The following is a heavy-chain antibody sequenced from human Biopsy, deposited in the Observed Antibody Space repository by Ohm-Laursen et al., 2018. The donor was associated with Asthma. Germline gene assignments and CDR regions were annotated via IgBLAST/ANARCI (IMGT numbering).Heavy chain of an antibody. J-gene: IGHJ6*02. V-gene: IGHV1-18*04. CDR2: ISAYNGNT. Sequence: ATVKISCKASGFTFTNYDVHWVRQAPGQGLEWMGWISAYNGNTNYAQKLQGRVTMTTDTSTRTAYMELSSLRSDDTAVYYCARPDPGRPIVYYYYGMDVWGQGTTVTVYS. D-gene: IGHD1-26*01. CDR3: ARPDPGRPIVYYYYGMDV. CDR1: GFTFTNYD.